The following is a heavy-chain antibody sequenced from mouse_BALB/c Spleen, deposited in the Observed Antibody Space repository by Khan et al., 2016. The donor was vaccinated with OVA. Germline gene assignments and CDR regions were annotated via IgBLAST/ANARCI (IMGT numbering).Heavy chain of an antibody. D-gene: IGHD1-1*01. CDR3: TRLAYYYDSEGFDY. J-gene: IGHJ3*01. V-gene: IGHV5-6*01. CDR1: GFTFSTYG. CDR2: VSTGGGYT. Sequence: EVELVESGGDLVKPGGSLKLSCAASGFTFSTYGMSWVRQTPDKRLEWVATVSTGGGYTSYPDSVKGRFTISRDTATNTLYLQMSGLKSEDTAMFYCTRLAYYYDSEGFDYWGQGTLVTVSA.